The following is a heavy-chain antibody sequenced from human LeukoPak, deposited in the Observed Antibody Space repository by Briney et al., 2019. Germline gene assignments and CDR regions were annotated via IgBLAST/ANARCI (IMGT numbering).Heavy chain of an antibody. CDR1: GFNFNKYD. J-gene: IGHJ4*02. Sequence: GGSLRLSCAASGFNFNKYDMTWARQAPGKGLEWVSTITGRSDKTYYTDSVKGRFVTSRDNSKDTLYLQMNSLRAEDKALYYCAKGGWLDDLGQGALVTVSS. CDR2: ITGRSDKT. CDR3: AKGGWLDD. D-gene: IGHD6-19*01. V-gene: IGHV3-23*01.